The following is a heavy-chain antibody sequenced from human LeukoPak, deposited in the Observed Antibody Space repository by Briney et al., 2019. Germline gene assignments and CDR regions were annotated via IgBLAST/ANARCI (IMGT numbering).Heavy chain of an antibody. Sequence: SETLSLTCAVSGGSISSSNWWSWVRQPPGQGLEWIGEIYHSGSTNYNPSLKSRVTISVDKSKNQLSLKLSSVTAADTAVYYCATSAVAGTGYAFDIWGQGTMVTVSS. CDR3: ATSAVAGTGYAFDI. D-gene: IGHD6-19*01. V-gene: IGHV4-4*02. CDR1: GGSISSSNW. CDR2: IYHSGST. J-gene: IGHJ3*02.